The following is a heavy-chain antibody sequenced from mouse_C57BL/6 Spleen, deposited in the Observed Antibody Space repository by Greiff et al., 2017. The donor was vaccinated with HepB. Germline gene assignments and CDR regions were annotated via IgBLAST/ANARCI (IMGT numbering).Heavy chain of an antibody. CDR2: IGPGSGST. CDR3: ARSDYYYVSSYGYAMDY. V-gene: IGHV1-77*01. J-gene: IGHJ4*01. Sequence: QVHVKQSGAELVKPGASVKISCKASGYTFTDYYINWVKQRPGQGLEWIGKIGPGSGSTYYNEKFKGKATLTADKSSSTAYMQLSSLTSEDSAVYFCARSDYYYVSSYGYAMDYWGQGTSVTVSS. CDR1: GYTFTDYY. D-gene: IGHD1-1*01.